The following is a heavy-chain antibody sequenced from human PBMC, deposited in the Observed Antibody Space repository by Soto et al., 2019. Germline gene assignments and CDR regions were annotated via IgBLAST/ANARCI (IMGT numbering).Heavy chain of an antibody. D-gene: IGHD3-3*01. V-gene: IGHV4-30-2*01. Sequence: SETLSLTCAVSGGSISSGGYSWSWIRQPPGKGLEWIGYIYHSGSTYYNPSLKSRVTISVDRSKNQFSLKLSSVTAADTAVYYCASGKSYYDFWSGIDYWGQGTLVTVSS. J-gene: IGHJ4*02. CDR2: IYHSGST. CDR1: GGSISSGGYS. CDR3: ASGKSYYDFWSGIDY.